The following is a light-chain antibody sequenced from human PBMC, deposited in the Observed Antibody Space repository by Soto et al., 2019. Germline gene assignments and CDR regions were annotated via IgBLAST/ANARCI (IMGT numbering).Light chain of an antibody. CDR1: QSISNW. Sequence: DIQMTQSPSTLSASVGDRVTITCRANQSISNWLAWDQQRPGKAPNVLIYDASSLQSGVPSRFSGSGYGREFTLSISNLQPDDLATYYCQQYNSSPLTFGGGTKVEIK. J-gene: IGKJ4*01. V-gene: IGKV1-5*01. CDR3: QQYNSSPLT. CDR2: DAS.